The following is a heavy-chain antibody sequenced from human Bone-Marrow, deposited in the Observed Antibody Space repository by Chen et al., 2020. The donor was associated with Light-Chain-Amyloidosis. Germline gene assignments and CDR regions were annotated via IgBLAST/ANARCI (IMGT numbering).Heavy chain of an antibody. D-gene: IGHD1-1*01. J-gene: IGHJ6*03. CDR1: GFTFNDYA. CDR3: VKSLIPSRYLYHYYMDV. V-gene: IGHV3-9*01. Sequence: EVQLVESGGGLVQPGRSLRPSCAAAGFTFNDYAMYWVRQGPGKGLEWVSGISSNSGSIGYADSVKGRCSISRDNAKNYLHLQMNSLRPEDTALYYCVKSLIPSRYLYHYYMDVWGKGTTVIVSS. CDR2: ISSNSGSI.